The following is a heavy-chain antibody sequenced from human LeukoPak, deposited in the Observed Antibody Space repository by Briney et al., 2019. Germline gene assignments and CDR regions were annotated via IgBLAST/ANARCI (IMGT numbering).Heavy chain of an antibody. D-gene: IGHD6-19*01. J-gene: IGHJ4*02. V-gene: IGHV1-8*01. CDR1: GYTFTSYD. Sequence: ASVKVSCKASGYTFTSYDINWVRQATGQGLEWMGWMNPNSGNTGYAQKFQGRVTMTRNTSISTAYMELSSLRSEDTAVYYCARDRYSSGWYKGGYWGQGTLVTVSS. CDR3: ARDRYSSGWYKGGY. CDR2: MNPNSGNT.